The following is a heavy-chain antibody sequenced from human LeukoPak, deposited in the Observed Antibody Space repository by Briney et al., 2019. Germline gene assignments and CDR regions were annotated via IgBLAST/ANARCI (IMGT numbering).Heavy chain of an antibody. V-gene: IGHV4-31*03. Sequence: PSETLSLTCTVSGGSISSGGYYWSWIRQHPGKGLEWIGYIYYSGSTYYNPSLKSRVTISVDPSNNQFSLKLSSVTAADTAVYYCARDRRLGYCSSTSCYVGAFDIWGQGTMVTVSS. CDR1: GGSISSGGYY. CDR3: ARDRRLGYCSSTSCYVGAFDI. J-gene: IGHJ3*02. D-gene: IGHD2-2*01. CDR2: IYYSGST.